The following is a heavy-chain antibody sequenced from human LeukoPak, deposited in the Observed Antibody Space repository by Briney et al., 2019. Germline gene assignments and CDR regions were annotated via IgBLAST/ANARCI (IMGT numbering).Heavy chain of an antibody. J-gene: IGHJ6*03. V-gene: IGHV4-61*02. CDR3: ARGGYCSGGSCRIGPYYYCMDV. Sequence: SETLSLTCTGSGGSISSGSYYWSWIRQPAWKGLEWIGRIYTSGSTNYNPSLKSRVTISVDTSKNQFSLKLSSVTAADTAVYYCARGGYCSGGSCRIGPYYYCMDVWGKGTTVTVSS. D-gene: IGHD2-15*01. CDR1: GGSISSGSYY. CDR2: IYTSGST.